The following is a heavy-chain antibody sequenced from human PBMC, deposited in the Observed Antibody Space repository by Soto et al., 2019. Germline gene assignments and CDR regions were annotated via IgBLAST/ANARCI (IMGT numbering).Heavy chain of an antibody. V-gene: IGHV4-59*01. D-gene: IGHD3-22*01. CDR2: IYYTGST. Sequence: PSETLSLTCTVSGGSISGFYWSWIRQPPGKGLEWLGYIYYTGSTNYNPSLKSRVTISLDTSSNQFALKLNSVTAADTAVYYCARVGRLLREADYWGQGTLVTVSS. J-gene: IGHJ4*02. CDR1: GGSISGFY. CDR3: ARVGRLLREADY.